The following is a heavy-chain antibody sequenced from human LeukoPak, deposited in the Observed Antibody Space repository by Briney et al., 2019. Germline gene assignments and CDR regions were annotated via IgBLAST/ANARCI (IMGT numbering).Heavy chain of an antibody. CDR1: GGSISSYY. CDR2: IYYSGST. J-gene: IGHJ5*02. CDR3: ARGPITIFGVAHQNWFDP. V-gene: IGHV4-59*01. Sequence: SETLSLTCTVSGGSISSYYWSWIRQPPGKGLEWIGYIYYSGSTNYNPSLKSRVTISVDTSKNQFSLKLSSVTAADTAVYYCARGPITIFGVAHQNWFDPWGQGTLVTVSS. D-gene: IGHD3-3*01.